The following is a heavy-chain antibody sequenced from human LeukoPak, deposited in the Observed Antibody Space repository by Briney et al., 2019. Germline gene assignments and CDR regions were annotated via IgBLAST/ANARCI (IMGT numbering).Heavy chain of an antibody. V-gene: IGHV4-38-2*02. CDR1: GYSISSGYY. D-gene: IGHD1-26*01. J-gene: IGHJ4*02. CDR2: IYHSGST. CDR3: ARGGSSGATTYDFDY. Sequence: SETLSLTCTVSGYSISSGYYWGWIRQPPGKGLEWIGNIYHSGSTYYNPSLKSRVTISVDTSKNQFSLKLSSVTAADTAVYYCARGGSSGATTYDFDYWGQGTLVTVSS.